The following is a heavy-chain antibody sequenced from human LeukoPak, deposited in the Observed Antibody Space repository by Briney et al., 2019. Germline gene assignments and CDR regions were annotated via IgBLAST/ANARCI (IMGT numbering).Heavy chain of an antibody. CDR3: VREIPHYGIDY. CDR1: GGSISGYL. Sequence: SETLSLTCTVSGGSISGYLWSWIRQPAGKGLEWVGRAFDSGSTSYNPSLESRVTMSVDTPKNQFSLRLSSVTAADTAVYFCVREIPHYGIDYWGQGTLVTVSS. V-gene: IGHV4-4*07. J-gene: IGHJ4*02. D-gene: IGHD3-10*01. CDR2: AFDSGST.